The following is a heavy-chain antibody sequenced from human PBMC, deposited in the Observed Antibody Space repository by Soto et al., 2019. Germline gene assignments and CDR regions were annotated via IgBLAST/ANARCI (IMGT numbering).Heavy chain of an antibody. D-gene: IGHD6-19*01. J-gene: IGHJ5*02. Sequence: HPGGSLRLSCAASGFTFSSYGMHWVRQAPGKGLEWVAVISYDGSNKYYADSVKGRFTISRDNSKNTLYLQMNSLRAEDTAVYYCAKQVGDHRSGWPYNWFDTWGQGTLVTVSS. CDR3: AKQVGDHRSGWPYNWFDT. V-gene: IGHV3-30*18. CDR1: GFTFSSYG. CDR2: ISYDGSNK.